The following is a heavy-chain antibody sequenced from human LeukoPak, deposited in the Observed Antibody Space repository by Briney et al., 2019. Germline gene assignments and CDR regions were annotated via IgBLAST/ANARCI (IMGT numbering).Heavy chain of an antibody. D-gene: IGHD6-19*01. J-gene: IGHJ3*02. V-gene: IGHV3-33*01. Sequence: GGSLRLSCAASGFTFSSYGMHWVRQAPGKGLEWVAVIWYDGSNKYYADSVKGRFTISRDNSKNTLCLQMNSLRAEDTAVYYCARIGSSGWLSWSAFDIWGQGTMVTVSS. CDR2: IWYDGSNK. CDR3: ARIGSSGWLSWSAFDI. CDR1: GFTFSSYG.